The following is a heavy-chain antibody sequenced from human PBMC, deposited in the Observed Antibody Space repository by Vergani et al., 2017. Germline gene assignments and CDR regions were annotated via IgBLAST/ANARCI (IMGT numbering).Heavy chain of an antibody. CDR2: IYYSGST. J-gene: IGHJ4*02. D-gene: IGHD3-10*01. CDR1: GGSISSSSYY. CDR3: ARAPGGFGDLRSPRGLDY. V-gene: IGHV4-39*07. Sequence: QLQLQESGPGLVKPSETLSLTCTVSGGSISSSSYYWGWIRQPPGKGLEWIGSIYYSGSTYYNPSLKSRVTRAVDTSKNQFSLKLSSVTAADTAVSYCARAPGGFGDLRSPRGLDYWGQGTLVTVSS.